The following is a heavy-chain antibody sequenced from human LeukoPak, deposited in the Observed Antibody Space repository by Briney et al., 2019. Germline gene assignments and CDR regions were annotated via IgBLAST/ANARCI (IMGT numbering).Heavy chain of an antibody. CDR2: ISSSGSYI. J-gene: IGHJ4*02. CDR1: RFTFSSYS. CDR3: AKDHEGGAGTGRFDY. V-gene: IGHV3-21*01. D-gene: IGHD6-13*01. Sequence: GRSLRLSLAASRFTFSSYSMNWVRQAPGKGLEWVSSISSSGSYIYYADSVKGRFTISRDNSQNTFYLQMTSLRAEDTAVYYCAKDHEGGAGTGRFDYWGQGTLVTVSS.